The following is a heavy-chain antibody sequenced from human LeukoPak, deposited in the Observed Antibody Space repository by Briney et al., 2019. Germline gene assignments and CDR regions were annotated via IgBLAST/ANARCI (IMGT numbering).Heavy chain of an antibody. J-gene: IGHJ3*02. CDR2: IYYSGST. CDR1: GGSISSSSYY. Sequence: PSETLSLTCTVSGGSISSSSYYWGWIRQPPGKGLEWIGRIYYSGSTYYHPSLKSRVTISVDTSKNQFSLKLSSVTAADTAVYYCARGQYYYDSSGYYSLHSFDIWGQGTMVTVSS. V-gene: IGHV4-39*07. CDR3: ARGQYYYDSSGYYSLHSFDI. D-gene: IGHD3-22*01.